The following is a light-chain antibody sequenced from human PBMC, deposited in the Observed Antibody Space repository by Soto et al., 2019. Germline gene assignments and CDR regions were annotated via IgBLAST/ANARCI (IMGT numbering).Light chain of an antibody. J-gene: IGKJ1*01. V-gene: IGKV3-20*01. CDR1: QGVSSSY. CDR3: HQYGNLPQT. Sequence: EMVLTPAPVTLSWSPGDRGALSGTSSQGVSSSYLAWYPQEPGQAPRLLIFDASRRAAGIRERFSGSGSGTDFTLTITRMEPEDLGVYYCHQYGNLPQTFGQGTKVDI. CDR2: DAS.